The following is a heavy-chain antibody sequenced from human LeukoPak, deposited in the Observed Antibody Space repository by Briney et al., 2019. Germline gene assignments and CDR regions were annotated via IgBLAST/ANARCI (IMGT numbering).Heavy chain of an antibody. CDR2: ISYDGSNK. V-gene: IGHV3-30-3*01. D-gene: IGHD3-22*01. Sequence: PGGSLRLSCAASGFTVSSNYMSWVRQAPGKGLEWVAVISYDGSNKYYADSVKGRFTISRDNSKNTLYLQMNSLRAEDTAVYYCARDRWYYDSSGLLLGYWGQGTLVTVSS. J-gene: IGHJ4*02. CDR1: GFTVSSNY. CDR3: ARDRWYYDSSGLLLGY.